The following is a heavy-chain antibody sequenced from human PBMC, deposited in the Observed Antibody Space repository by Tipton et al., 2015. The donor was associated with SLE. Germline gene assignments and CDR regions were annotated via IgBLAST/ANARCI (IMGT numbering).Heavy chain of an antibody. J-gene: IGHJ4*02. CDR2: INHSGST. D-gene: IGHD2-15*01. CDR3: ASLRYCSGGSCYSS. CDR1: GGSFSGYY. V-gene: IGHV4-34*01. Sequence: TLSLTCAVYGGSFSGYYWSWIRQPPGKGLEWIGEINHSGSTNYNPSFKSRVTISVDTSKNQFSLKLSSVTAADTAVYYCASLRYCSGGSCYSSWGQGTLVTVPS.